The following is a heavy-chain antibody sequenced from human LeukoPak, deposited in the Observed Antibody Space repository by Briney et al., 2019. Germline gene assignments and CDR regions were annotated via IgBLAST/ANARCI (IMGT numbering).Heavy chain of an antibody. CDR1: GGSISSYY. CDR2: IYTSGST. D-gene: IGHD2-21*01. V-gene: IGHV4-4*07. CDR3: ARDNAYFAEDYYYYMDV. Sequence: KPSETLSLTCTVSGGSISSYYWSWIRQPAGKGLEWIGRIYTSGSTNYNPSLKSRVTISVDTSKNHSSLRLRCVTAADTGVYYCARDNAYFAEDYYYYMDVWGKGTTVTVSS. J-gene: IGHJ6*03.